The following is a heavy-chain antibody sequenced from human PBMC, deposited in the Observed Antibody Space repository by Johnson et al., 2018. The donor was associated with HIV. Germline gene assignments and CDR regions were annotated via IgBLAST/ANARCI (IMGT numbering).Heavy chain of an antibody. D-gene: IGHD1-26*01. CDR1: GFTFSSYA. CDR3: AKARGIVRATGAFDI. Sequence: QVQLVESGGGVVQPGRSLRLSCAASGFTFSSYAMHWVRQAPGKGLEWVAVISYDGSTKYYADSVKGRFTISRDNSKTTLYLQMNSLRAEDTAVYYCAKARGIVRATGAFDIWGQGTMVTVSS. J-gene: IGHJ3*02. CDR2: ISYDGSTK. V-gene: IGHV3-30*04.